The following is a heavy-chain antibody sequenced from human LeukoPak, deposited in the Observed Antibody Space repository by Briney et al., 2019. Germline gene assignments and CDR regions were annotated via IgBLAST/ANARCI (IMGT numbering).Heavy chain of an antibody. Sequence: PSETLSLTCTVSGGSISSSSYYWGWIRQPPGKGLEWIGSIYYSGSTYYNPSLKSRVTISVDTSKNQFSLKLSSVTAADTAVYYCAEAPMYYYDSSGYSSGAFDIWGQGTMVTVSS. V-gene: IGHV4-39*01. CDR3: AEAPMYYYDSSGYSSGAFDI. CDR2: IYYSGST. CDR1: GGSISSSSYY. J-gene: IGHJ3*02. D-gene: IGHD3-22*01.